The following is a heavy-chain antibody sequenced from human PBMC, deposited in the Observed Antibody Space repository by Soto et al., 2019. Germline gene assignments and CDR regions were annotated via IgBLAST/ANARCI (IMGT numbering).Heavy chain of an antibody. CDR1: GYRFSDYY. CDR3: ARESGGATATLDYYYFYMDV. J-gene: IGHJ6*03. D-gene: IGHD5-12*01. Sequence: QVQLVQSGAEVKKPGASVTVSCKASGYRFSDYYLHWVRQAPGQGPEWMGWMNPNSGDTKYAQMCKGRVTMTRDTSVRTAFMELNWLKSDDTAVYYCARESGGATATLDYYYFYMDVWGIGTTVTVSS. V-gene: IGHV1-2*02. CDR2: MNPNSGDT.